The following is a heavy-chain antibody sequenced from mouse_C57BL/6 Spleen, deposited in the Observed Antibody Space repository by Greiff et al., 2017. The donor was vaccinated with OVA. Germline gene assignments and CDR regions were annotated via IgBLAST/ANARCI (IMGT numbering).Heavy chain of an antibody. CDR1: GFTFTGYY. Sequence: EVKLQESGGGLVQPGGSLSLSCAASGFTFTGYYMSWVRQPPGKALEWLGFIRNKANGYTTEYSASVKGRFTISRDNSQSILYLQMNALRAEDSATDYCARSPDYEYYVEFDYWGQGTLVTVSA. J-gene: IGHJ3*01. CDR3: ARSPDYEYYVEFDY. D-gene: IGHD2-4*01. CDR2: IRNKANGYTT. V-gene: IGHV7-3*01.